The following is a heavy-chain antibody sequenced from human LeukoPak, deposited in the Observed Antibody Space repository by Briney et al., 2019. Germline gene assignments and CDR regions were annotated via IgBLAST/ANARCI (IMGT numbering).Heavy chain of an antibody. Sequence: GGSLRLSCAGSGFTLSIYWVHWVRQVPGKGLVWVAHINADGSITSHADSVRGRFAISRDNGKNTVYLQMSGLRVEDTAVYYCTRVPTNIYGYGEWGQGSLVTVSS. CDR3: TRVPTNIYGYGE. J-gene: IGHJ4*02. D-gene: IGHD5-18*01. CDR2: INADGSIT. V-gene: IGHV3-74*01. CDR1: GFTLSIYW.